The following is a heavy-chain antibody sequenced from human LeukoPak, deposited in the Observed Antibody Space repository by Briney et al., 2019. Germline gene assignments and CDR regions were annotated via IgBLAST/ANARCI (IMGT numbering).Heavy chain of an antibody. CDR2: IYSGGNT. D-gene: IGHD1-1*01. CDR3: ATRDNGYYYGLDV. V-gene: IGHV3-66*01. Sequence: PGESLRLSCAASGISVSTNYMSWVRQAPGKGLEWVSIIYSGGNTYYTDSVKGRFTISRDSSKNTLYFQMHSLRAEDTAVYYCATRDNGYYYGLDVWGQGTTIIVSS. J-gene: IGHJ6*02. CDR1: GISVSTNY.